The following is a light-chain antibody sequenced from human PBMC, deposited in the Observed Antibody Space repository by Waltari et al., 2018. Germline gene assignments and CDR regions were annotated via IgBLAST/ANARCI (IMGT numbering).Light chain of an antibody. CDR3: QQRSNWPRT. CDR1: QSVSSS. V-gene: IGKV3-11*01. Sequence: EIVLTQSPATLSLSPGERATLSCRASQSVSSSLAWYQQKPGQAPRLLIYDASNRATGIPARFSGRGSGTDFTLTISSLEPEDFAVYYCQQRSNWPRTFGQGTKVEIK. CDR2: DAS. J-gene: IGKJ1*01.